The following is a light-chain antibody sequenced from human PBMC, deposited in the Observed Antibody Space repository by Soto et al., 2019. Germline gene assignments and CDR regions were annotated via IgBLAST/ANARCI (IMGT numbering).Light chain of an antibody. Sequence: QSMLTQPPSVSGAPGQRVTISCTGSSSNIGAAYDVHWYQHLPGTAPKLLIYGNSNRPSGVPDRFSGSKSGTSASLAITGLQAEDEADYYCQSYDSSLSGSVFGGGTKLTVL. V-gene: IGLV1-40*01. CDR3: QSYDSSLSGSV. CDR2: GNS. J-gene: IGLJ2*01. CDR1: SSNIGAAYD.